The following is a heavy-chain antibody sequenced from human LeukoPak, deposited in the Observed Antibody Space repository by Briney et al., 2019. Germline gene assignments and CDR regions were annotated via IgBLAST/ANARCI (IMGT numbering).Heavy chain of an antibody. CDR2: INHSGST. CDR3: ARGEDVDTAMPQDY. Sequence: PSETLSLTCAVYGGSSSGYYWSWIRQPPGKGLEWIGEINHSGSTNYNPSLKSRVTISVDTSKNQFSLKLSSVTAADTAVYYCARGEDVDTAMPQDYWGQGTLVTVSS. V-gene: IGHV4-34*01. CDR1: GGSSSGYY. D-gene: IGHD5-18*01. J-gene: IGHJ4*02.